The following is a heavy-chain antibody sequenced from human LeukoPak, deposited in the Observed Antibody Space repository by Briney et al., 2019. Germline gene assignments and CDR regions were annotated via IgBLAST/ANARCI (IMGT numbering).Heavy chain of an antibody. CDR2: INSDGGGA. CDR1: GITFGNNW. V-gene: IGHV3-74*01. J-gene: IGHJ5*02. Sequence: GGSLRLSCAASGITFGNNWMHWVRQGPGKGLVWISRINSDGGGAIYADSVKGRFTVSRDNAKNTLYLQMNSLRAEDTAAYYCARDVPHNWFDTWGQGTLVTVSS. CDR3: ARDVPHNWFDT.